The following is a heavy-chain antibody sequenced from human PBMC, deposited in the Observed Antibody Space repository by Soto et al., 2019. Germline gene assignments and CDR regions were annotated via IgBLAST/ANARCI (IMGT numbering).Heavy chain of an antibody. V-gene: IGHV4-34*01. D-gene: IGHD5-18*01. J-gene: IGHJ4*02. Sequence: PSQTLSLTRPVYGGSFSGYYWSCIRQPPWKGLEWIGQIYHPGSTNYNPSLTSRVTISVDTSKNQFSLKLSSVTAAGTAVYYFARGLLTVDTAMVTDLDYWGQGTLVTVSS. CDR2: IYHPGST. CDR1: GGSFSGYY. CDR3: ARGLLTVDTAMVTDLDY.